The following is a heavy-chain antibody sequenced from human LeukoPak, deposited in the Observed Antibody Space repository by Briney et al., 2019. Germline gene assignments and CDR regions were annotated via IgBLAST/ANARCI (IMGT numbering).Heavy chain of an antibody. V-gene: IGHV4-39*01. D-gene: IGHD4-23*01. CDR2: IYFSGST. Sequence: SETLSLTCTVSGGSISRITYFWGWVRQPPGRGLEWIGSIYFSGSTYYNPSLKSRVTISIDTSKSQISLKLSSVTAADTALYYCARHNYGGPANWFDPWGQGTLVTVSS. J-gene: IGHJ5*02. CDR1: GGSISRITYF. CDR3: ARHNYGGPANWFDP.